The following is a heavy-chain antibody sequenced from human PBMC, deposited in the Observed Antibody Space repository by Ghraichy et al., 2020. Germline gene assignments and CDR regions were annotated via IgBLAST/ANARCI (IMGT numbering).Heavy chain of an antibody. CDR1: GFTFTSYW. CDR2: INSDGSVT. Sequence: VGSLRLSCAASGFTFTSYWMHWVRQVPGKGLVWVSRINSDGSVTTYADSVKGRFTISRDNAKNTLYLQMNSLRAEDAAVYSCARGDCSITSCPEHDSILPYYNYYGMDVWGQGTTVTVSS. J-gene: IGHJ6*02. D-gene: IGHD2-2*01. V-gene: IGHV3-74*01. CDR3: ARGDCSITSCPEHDSILPYYNYYGMDV.